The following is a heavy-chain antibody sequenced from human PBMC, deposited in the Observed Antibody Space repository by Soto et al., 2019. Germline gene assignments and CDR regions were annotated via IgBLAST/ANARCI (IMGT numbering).Heavy chain of an antibody. J-gene: IGHJ6*02. Sequence: ASVKVSCRXSGYTFTSYYMHWVRQAPGQGLEWMGIINPSGGSTSYAQKFQGRVTMTRDTSTSTVYMELSSLRSEDTAVYYCARVVRDSSSWPNLYYYYYYGMDVWGQGTTVTVSS. D-gene: IGHD6-13*01. V-gene: IGHV1-46*01. CDR1: GYTFTSYY. CDR2: INPSGGST. CDR3: ARVVRDSSSWPNLYYYYYYGMDV.